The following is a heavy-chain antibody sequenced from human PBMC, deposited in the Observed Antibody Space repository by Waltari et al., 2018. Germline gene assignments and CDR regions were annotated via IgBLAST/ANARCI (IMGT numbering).Heavy chain of an antibody. CDR3: AKDRFVVVPAATYYFDY. J-gene: IGHJ4*02. V-gene: IGHV3-23*01. D-gene: IGHD2-2*01. Sequence: EVQLLESGGGLVQPGGSLRLSCAASGFTFSSYAMSWVRQAPGKGLEWVSAISGSGGSTYYADSERGRCTISRDNAKNTLYLQMNSLRAEDTAVYYCAKDRFVVVPAATYYFDYWGQGTLVTVSS. CDR2: ISGSGGST. CDR1: GFTFSSYA.